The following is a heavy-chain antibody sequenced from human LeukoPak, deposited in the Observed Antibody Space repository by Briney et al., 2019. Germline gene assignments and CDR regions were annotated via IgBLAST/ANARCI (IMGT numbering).Heavy chain of an antibody. V-gene: IGHV4-59*01. D-gene: IGHD3-10*01. Sequence: PSETLSLTCTVSGGSISSYYWSSIRQPPGKGLEWIGYIYYSGSTNYNPSLKSRVSISVDTSKNQFSLKLSSVTAADTAVYYCARPAHYGSGSYPYYFDYWGQGTLVTVSS. CDR2: IYYSGST. CDR1: GGSISSYY. J-gene: IGHJ4*02. CDR3: ARPAHYGSGSYPYYFDY.